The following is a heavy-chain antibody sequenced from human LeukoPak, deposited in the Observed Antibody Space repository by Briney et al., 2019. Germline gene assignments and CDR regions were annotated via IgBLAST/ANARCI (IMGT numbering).Heavy chain of an antibody. CDR1: GGSISSGGYY. J-gene: IGHJ5*02. V-gene: IGHV4-31*03. D-gene: IGHD3-3*01. CDR3: AREHDFWSGYTTRYNWFDP. Sequence: SQTLSLTCTVSGGSISSGGYYWSWIRQHPGKGPEWIGYIYYSGSTYYNPSLKSRVTISVDTSKNQFSLKLGSVTAADTAVYYCAREHDFWSGYTTRYNWFDPWGQGTLVTVSS. CDR2: IYYSGST.